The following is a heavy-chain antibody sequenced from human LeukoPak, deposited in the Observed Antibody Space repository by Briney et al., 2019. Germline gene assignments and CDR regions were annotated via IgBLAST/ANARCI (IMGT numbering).Heavy chain of an antibody. CDR1: GYSISSGYY. CDR3: ARDHIVVAPKTPFNWFDP. J-gene: IGHJ5*02. CDR2: IYTSGST. D-gene: IGHD2-21*01. V-gene: IGHV4-4*07. Sequence: PSETLSLTCTVSGYSISSGYYWSWIRQPAGKGLEWIGRIYTSGSTNYNPSLKSRVTMSVDTSKNQFSLKLSSVTAADTAVYYCARDHIVVAPKTPFNWFDPWGQGTLVTVSS.